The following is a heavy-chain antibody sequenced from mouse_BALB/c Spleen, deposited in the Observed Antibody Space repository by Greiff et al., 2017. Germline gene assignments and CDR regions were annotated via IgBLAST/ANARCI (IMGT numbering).Heavy chain of an antibody. V-gene: IGHV5-12-2*01. CDR1: GFTFSSYT. J-gene: IGHJ1*01. CDR2: ISNGGGST. CDR3: ARHFDV. Sequence: EVQLVESGGGLVQPGGSLKLSCAASGFTFSSYTMSWVRQTPEKRLEWVAYISNGGGSTYYPDTVKGRFTISRDNAKNTLYLQMSSLKSEDTAMYYCARHFDVWGAGTTVTVSS.